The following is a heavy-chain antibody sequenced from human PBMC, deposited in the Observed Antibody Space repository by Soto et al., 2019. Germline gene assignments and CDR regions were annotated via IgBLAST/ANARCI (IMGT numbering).Heavy chain of an antibody. D-gene: IGHD7-27*01. CDR3: ARGTKPGYFQH. Sequence: PSETLSLTCAVSGGSISSGGYSWSWIRQPPGKGLEWIGYIYHSGSTYYNPSLKSRVTISVDRSKNQFSLKLSSVTAADTAVYYCARGTKPGYFQHWGQGTLVTVSS. CDR2: IYHSGST. CDR1: GGSISSGGYS. J-gene: IGHJ1*01. V-gene: IGHV4-30-2*01.